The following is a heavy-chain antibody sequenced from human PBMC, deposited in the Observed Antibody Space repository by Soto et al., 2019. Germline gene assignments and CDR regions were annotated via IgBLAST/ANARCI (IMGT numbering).Heavy chain of an antibody. CDR1: GGSFSGYY. J-gene: IGHJ4*02. Sequence: SETLSLPCAVYGGSFSGYYWSWLRQPPGKGLEWIGEINHSGSTNYNPSLKSLVTISVDTSKNQFSLKLSSVTAADTAVYYCARAAGARGSFWGQGTPVTVSS. CDR3: ARAAGARGSF. CDR2: INHSGST. V-gene: IGHV4-34*01.